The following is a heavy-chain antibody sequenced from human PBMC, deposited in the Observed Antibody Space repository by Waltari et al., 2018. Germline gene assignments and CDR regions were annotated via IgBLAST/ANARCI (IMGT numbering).Heavy chain of an antibody. D-gene: IGHD6-13*01. V-gene: IGHV4-39*01. CDR1: GGSISSSSYY. J-gene: IGHJ4*02. CDR2: IYYSGTP. CDR3: ARRIAAAGTDYFDY. Sequence: QLQLQESGPGLVKPSETLSLTCTVSGGSISSSSYYWGWIRQPPGKGLGWIGSIYYSGTPHYNPHLTSRVPISVDTSKNQFSLKLSSVTAADTAVYYCARRIAAAGTDYFDYWGQGTLVTVSS.